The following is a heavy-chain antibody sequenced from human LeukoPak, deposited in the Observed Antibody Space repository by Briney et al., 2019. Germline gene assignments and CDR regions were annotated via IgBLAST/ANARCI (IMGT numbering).Heavy chain of an antibody. Sequence: GESLKIPCKGSGYSFNTYWIAWVRQMPGKGLEWMGIIYPGDSDTRYGPSFQGQVAISADESISTAYLHWSSLKASDTAMYYCARQADYNVLTGYFKGHLDYWGQGTLVTVSS. V-gene: IGHV5-51*01. D-gene: IGHD3-9*01. CDR1: GYSFNTYW. CDR3: ARQADYNVLTGYFKGHLDY. CDR2: IYPGDSDT. J-gene: IGHJ4*02.